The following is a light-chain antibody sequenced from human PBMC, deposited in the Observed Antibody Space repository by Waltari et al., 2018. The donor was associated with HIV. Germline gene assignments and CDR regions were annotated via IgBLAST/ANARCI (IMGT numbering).Light chain of an antibody. Sequence: EIVLTQSPGTLSLSPGEGATLSCRASQTVTSSHLAWYQQRPGQAPRLLIYDASSRPTGIPDRFSGSGSGTAFTLTISRLEPEDFAVYYCQQNAASPRTFGPGTNLEIK. J-gene: IGKJ2*01. CDR1: QTVTSSH. V-gene: IGKV3-20*01. CDR3: QQNAASPRT. CDR2: DAS.